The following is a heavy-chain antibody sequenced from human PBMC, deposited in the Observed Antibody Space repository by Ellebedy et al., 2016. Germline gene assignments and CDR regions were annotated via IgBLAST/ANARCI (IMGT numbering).Heavy chain of an antibody. CDR2: IWYDGINK. J-gene: IGHJ4*02. CDR1: GFTFSSYG. D-gene: IGHD2-2*01. V-gene: IGHV3-33*01. CDR3: ARDLGAGPASYCSNSSCSGAFDY. Sequence: GGSLRLSXAASGFTFSSYGMHWVRQAPGKGLEWVAVIWYDGINKYYSDSVKGRFTISRDNSKNTLYLQMNSLRAEDTAVYYCARDLGAGPASYCSNSSCSGAFDYWGQGTEVTVSS.